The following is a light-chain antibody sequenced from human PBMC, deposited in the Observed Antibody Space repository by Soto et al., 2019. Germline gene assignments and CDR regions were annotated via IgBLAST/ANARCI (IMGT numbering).Light chain of an antibody. Sequence: EIVLTQSPGTLSLSPGERATLSCRASQSVSSNLAWYQQKPGQAPRLLIYAASTGDTGIPARFSGSGSGTEFTLTISSMQSEEFAVYYCQKYYDWPWRFGQETKVDI. CDR1: QSVSSN. CDR3: QKYYDWPWR. J-gene: IGKJ1*01. CDR2: AAS. V-gene: IGKV3-15*01.